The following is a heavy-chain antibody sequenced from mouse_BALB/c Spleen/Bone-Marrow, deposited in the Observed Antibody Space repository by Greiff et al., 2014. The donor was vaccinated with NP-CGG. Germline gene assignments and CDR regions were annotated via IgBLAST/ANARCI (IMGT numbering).Heavy chain of an antibody. J-gene: IGHJ1*01. CDR2: ISNLAYSI. CDR3: ARDYYGSSYWYFDV. V-gene: IGHV5-15*02. CDR1: GFTFSDYG. Sequence: EVNLVESGGGLVQPGGSRKLSCAASGFTFSDYGMAWVRQAPGKGPEWVAFISNLAYSIYYADTVTGRFTISRENAKNTLYLEMSSLRSEDTAMYYCARDYYGSSYWYFDVWGAGTTVTVSS. D-gene: IGHD1-1*01.